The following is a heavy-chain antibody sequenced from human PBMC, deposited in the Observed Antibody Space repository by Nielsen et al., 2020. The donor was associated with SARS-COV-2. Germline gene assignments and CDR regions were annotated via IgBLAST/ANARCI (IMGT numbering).Heavy chain of an antibody. CDR3: ARDRGGPSVLAY. D-gene: IGHD2-21*01. V-gene: IGHV3-33*08. Sequence: GGSLRLSCAASGFTFSSYGMHWVRQAPGKGLEWVAVIWYDGSIKYYGDSVRGRFIISRDNPKNTLSLQMSSLRVEDTATYYCARDRGGPSVLAYWGQGTLVTVSS. CDR1: GFTFSSYG. CDR2: IWYDGSIK. J-gene: IGHJ4*02.